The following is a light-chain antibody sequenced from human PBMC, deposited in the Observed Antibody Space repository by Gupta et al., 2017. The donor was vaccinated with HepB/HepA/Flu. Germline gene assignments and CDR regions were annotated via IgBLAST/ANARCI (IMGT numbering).Light chain of an antibody. J-gene: IGKJ2*01. CDR3: QQDGSSPNT. CDR1: QSVSSSY. CDR2: GAS. Sequence: EIVLTQSPGTLSLSPGERATLYCRSSQSVSSSYLAWYQQKPGQAPRLLIYGASSRATGIPDRFSGSGSGTDFTLTISRLEPEDFAVYYCQQDGSSPNTFGQGTKLEIK. V-gene: IGKV3-20*01.